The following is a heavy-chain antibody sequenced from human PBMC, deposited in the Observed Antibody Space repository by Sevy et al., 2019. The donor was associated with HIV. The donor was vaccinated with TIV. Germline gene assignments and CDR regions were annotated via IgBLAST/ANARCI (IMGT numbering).Heavy chain of an antibody. J-gene: IGHJ6*02. CDR2: INSDGSST. CDR3: ARDPYGDPGDYGMDV. V-gene: IGHV3-74*01. D-gene: IGHD4-17*01. CDR1: GFTFSSYW. Sequence: GGSLRLSCAASGFTFSSYWMHWVRQAPGKGLVWVSRINSDGSSTSYADSVKGRFTISRDNAKNTLYLQMNSLRAEDTAVYYCARDPYGDPGDYGMDVWGQGTTVTVSS.